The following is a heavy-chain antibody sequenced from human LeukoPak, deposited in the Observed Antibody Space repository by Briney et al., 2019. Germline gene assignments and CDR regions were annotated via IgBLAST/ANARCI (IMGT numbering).Heavy chain of an antibody. V-gene: IGHV3-21*01. CDR2: ICSSSYYI. D-gene: IGHD6-6*01. J-gene: IGHJ4*02. CDR3: ARGGAARPDF. Sequence: PGGSLRLSCAASGFTFNSYSMNWVRQAPGKGLEWVSSICSSSYYIYYADSVKGRFTISRDNAKNSLYLQMNSLRVEDTAVYYCARGGAARPDFWGQGPLVTVSS. CDR1: GFTFNSYS.